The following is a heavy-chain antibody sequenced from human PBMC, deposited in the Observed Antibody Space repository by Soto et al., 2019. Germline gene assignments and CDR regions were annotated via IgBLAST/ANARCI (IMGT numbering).Heavy chain of an antibody. CDR2: IIPIFGTA. D-gene: IGHD2-15*01. CDR3: ATTRDLVVAANNWFDP. CDR1: GGTCSSYA. V-gene: IGHV1-69*13. J-gene: IGHJ5*02. Sequence: SVKVSRRASGGTCSSYAISWVRQAPGQGLEWMGGIIPIFGTANYAQKFQGRVTITADESTSTAYMELSSLRSEDTAVYYCATTRDLVVAANNWFDPWGQGTLVTVSS.